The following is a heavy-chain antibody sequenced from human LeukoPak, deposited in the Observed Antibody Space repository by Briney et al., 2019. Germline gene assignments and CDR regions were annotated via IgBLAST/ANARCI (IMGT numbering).Heavy chain of an antibody. J-gene: IGHJ4*02. CDR1: GFTSSSYA. Sequence: GGSLRLSCAASGFTSSSYAMHWVRQAPGKGLEWVAVISYDGSNKYYADSVKGRFTISRDNSKNTLYLQMNSLRAEDTAVYYCAVDYGGNSALDYWGQGTLVTVSP. V-gene: IGHV3-30-3*01. CDR3: AVDYGGNSALDY. CDR2: ISYDGSNK. D-gene: IGHD4-23*01.